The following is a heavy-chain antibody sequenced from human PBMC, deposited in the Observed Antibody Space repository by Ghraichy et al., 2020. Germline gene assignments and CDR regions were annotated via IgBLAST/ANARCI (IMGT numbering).Heavy chain of an antibody. CDR3: ARPRGGIFDY. J-gene: IGHJ4*02. D-gene: IGHD3-16*01. CDR2: INHSGST. CDR1: GGSSSGYY. V-gene: IGHV4-34*01. Sequence: SETLSLTCAVFGGSSSGYYWSWIRQPPGKGLEWIGEINHSGSTNYNPSLKSRVTISVDTSKNQFSLKLSSVTAADTAVYYCARPRGGIFDYWGQGTLVTVSS.